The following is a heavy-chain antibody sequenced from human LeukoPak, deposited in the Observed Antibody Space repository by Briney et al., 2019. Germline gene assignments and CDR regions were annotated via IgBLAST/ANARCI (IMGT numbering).Heavy chain of an antibody. J-gene: IGHJ4*02. CDR2: IYYSGST. Sequence: SETLSLTCTVSGGSISSGGYYWSWIRQHPGKGLEWIGYIYYSGSTYYNPSLKSRVTISVDTSKNQFSLKLSSVTAADTAVYYCARDPPVSSSSEDYWGQGTLVTVSS. D-gene: IGHD6-6*01. CDR3: ARDPPVSSSSEDY. V-gene: IGHV4-31*03. CDR1: GGSISSGGYY.